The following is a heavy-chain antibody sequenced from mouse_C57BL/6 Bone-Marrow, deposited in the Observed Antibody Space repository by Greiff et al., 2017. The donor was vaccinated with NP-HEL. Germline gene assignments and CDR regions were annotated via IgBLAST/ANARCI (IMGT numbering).Heavy chain of an antibody. CDR2: IYPGSGST. D-gene: IGHD1-1*01. J-gene: IGHJ2*01. Sequence: VQLQQPGAELVKPGASVKMSCKASGYTFTSYWITWVKQRPGQGLEWIGDIYPGSGSTNYNEKFKGKATLTVDTSSSTAYMQLSSLTSEDSAVYDCARCLVLLSYYFDYWGQGTTLTVSA. CDR1: GYTFTSYW. V-gene: IGHV1-55*01. CDR3: ARCLVLLSYYFDY.